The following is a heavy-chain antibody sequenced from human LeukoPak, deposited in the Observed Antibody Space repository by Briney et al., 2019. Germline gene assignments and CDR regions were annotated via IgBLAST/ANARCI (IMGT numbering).Heavy chain of an antibody. V-gene: IGHV4-59*08. Sequence: NPSETLSLTCTVSGGSIRSNYWSWIRQPPGQGLEWIGYIHYRGNTNYNPSLKSRVTISMDKSKNQFSLKLGSLTAADTAGYYCSSSIGPLNWLDHWGQGTLVTASS. J-gene: IGHJ5*02. CDR2: IHYRGNT. CDR1: GGSIRSNY. CDR3: SSSIGPLNWLDH. D-gene: IGHD3-3*02.